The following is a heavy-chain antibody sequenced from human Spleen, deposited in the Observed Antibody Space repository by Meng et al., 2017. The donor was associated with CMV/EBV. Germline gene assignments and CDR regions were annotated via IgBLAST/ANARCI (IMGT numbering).Heavy chain of an antibody. CDR1: GGSISSCYY. CDR2: IHNSGRT. J-gene: IGHJ6*02. D-gene: IGHD4-17*01. V-gene: IGHV4-59*01. CDR3: ARDPTVTKFIDYDVDV. Sequence: GSLRLSCTVSGGSISSCYYWNWIRQPPGKGLEWIGDIHNSGRTKYNASLNSRVTISLDTSKNQFSLNLTSVTAADTAVYYCARDPTVTKFIDYDVDVWGQGTTVTVSS.